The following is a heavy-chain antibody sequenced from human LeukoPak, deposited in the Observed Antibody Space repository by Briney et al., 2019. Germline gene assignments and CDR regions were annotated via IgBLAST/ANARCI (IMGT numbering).Heavy chain of an antibody. Sequence: GGSLRLSCAASGFNFDDYTMHWVRQLPGKGLEWVSLISWDGSTTYYADSVKGRFTISRDNSKDSLYLQMNSLRTEDTAFYYCAKKGVAVTSTGSYFDYWGQGTLVTVSS. CDR3: AKKGVAVTSTGSYFDY. J-gene: IGHJ4*02. D-gene: IGHD6-19*01. CDR1: GFNFDDYT. CDR2: ISWDGSTT. V-gene: IGHV3-43*01.